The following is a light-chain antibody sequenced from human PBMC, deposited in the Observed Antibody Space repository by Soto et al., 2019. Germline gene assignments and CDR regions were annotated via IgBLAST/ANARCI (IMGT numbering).Light chain of an antibody. CDR2: LGS. V-gene: IGKV2-28*01. Sequence: DIVMTQSPLSLPVTPGEPASISCRSSQSLLHSNGYIYLDGYLQKPGQSPQLLVYLGSNRASGVPNRFSGSGSGTDFTLKISRAAAEDVGVYYCMQALQTPPYTFGHGTKLDIK. J-gene: IGKJ2*01. CDR3: MQALQTPPYT. CDR1: QSLLHSNGYIY.